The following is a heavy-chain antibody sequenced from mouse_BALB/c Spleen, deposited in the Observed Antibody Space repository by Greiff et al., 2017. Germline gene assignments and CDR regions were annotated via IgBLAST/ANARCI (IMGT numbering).Heavy chain of an antibody. Sequence: VQLKESGPGLVKPSQSLSLTCTVTGYSITSDYAWNWIRQFPGNKLEWMGYISYSGSTSYNPSLKSRISITRDTSKNQFFLQLNSVTTEDTATYYCARGGYGNYGYYFDYWGQGTTLTVSS. CDR3: ARGGYGNYGYYFDY. D-gene: IGHD2-10*02. V-gene: IGHV3-2*02. CDR1: GYSITSDYA. CDR2: ISYSGST. J-gene: IGHJ2*01.